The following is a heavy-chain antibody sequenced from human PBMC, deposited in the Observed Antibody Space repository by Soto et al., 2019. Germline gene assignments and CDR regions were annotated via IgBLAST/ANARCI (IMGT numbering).Heavy chain of an antibody. CDR2: ISGSGDYT. D-gene: IGHD5-12*01. Sequence: QVQLVESGGDLVKPGGSLSISCTASGFTFSDSYMSWVRQAPGKGLEWVSFISGSGDYTNYADSVKGRFTISRDNAKNSLYLQMTSLRAEDTAVYYCARGWSWLQFGYWGQGTLVTVSS. J-gene: IGHJ4*02. CDR3: ARGWSWLQFGY. CDR1: GFTFSDSY. V-gene: IGHV3-11*06.